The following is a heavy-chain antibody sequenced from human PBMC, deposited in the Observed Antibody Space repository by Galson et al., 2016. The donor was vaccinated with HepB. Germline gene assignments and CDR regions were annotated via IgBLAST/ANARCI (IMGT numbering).Heavy chain of an antibody. CDR3: ARGSTFYHYLSADRPYWFDP. J-gene: IGHJ5*02. CDR1: GFTFSNYG. V-gene: IGHV3-33*01. Sequence: SLRLSCAASGFTFSNYGIHWVRQTPGQGLEWVAVIWYGGSTKYYADSVKGRFTVSRDNSKTTVYLQMNSLRAEDTAVYYCARGSTFYHYLSADRPYWFDPWGQGALVTVSS. CDR2: IWYGGSTK. D-gene: IGHD3-3*01.